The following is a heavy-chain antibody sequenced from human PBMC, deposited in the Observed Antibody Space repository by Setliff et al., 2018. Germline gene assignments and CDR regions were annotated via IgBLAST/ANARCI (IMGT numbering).Heavy chain of an antibody. CDR3: AREGVDTRSSTDYRYYMDV. J-gene: IGHJ6*03. Sequence: SVKVSCKASGYTFTSYGISWVRQAPGQGLEWMGGTIPSFGSTNYAQKFQGRVTIITDESTSTAYMELSSLRSEDTAVYFCAREGVDTRSSTDYRYYMDVWGKGTTVTVSS. CDR1: GYTFTSYG. D-gene: IGHD5-18*01. CDR2: TIPSFGST. V-gene: IGHV1-69*05.